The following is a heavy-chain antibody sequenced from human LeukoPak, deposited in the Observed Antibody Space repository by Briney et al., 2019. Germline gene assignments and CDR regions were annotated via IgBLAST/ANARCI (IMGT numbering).Heavy chain of an antibody. Sequence: SETLSLTCTVSGGSISSYHWSWIRQPAGKGLEWIGRIYTSGSTNYNPSLKSRVTMSVDTSKNQLSLKLSSVTAADTAVYYCARDSGNYYYYYMDVWGKGTTVTVSS. CDR2: IYTSGST. CDR3: ARDSGNYYYYYMDV. V-gene: IGHV4-4*07. J-gene: IGHJ6*03. D-gene: IGHD1-26*01. CDR1: GGSISSYH.